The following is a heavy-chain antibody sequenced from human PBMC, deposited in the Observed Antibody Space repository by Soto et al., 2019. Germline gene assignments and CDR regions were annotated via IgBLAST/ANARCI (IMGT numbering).Heavy chain of an antibody. CDR3: AKDMSARSDSWLNWFDP. J-gene: IGHJ5*02. Sequence: EVQLVESGGGLVQPGGSLRLSCAASGFTFDDYVMHWVRQAPGKGLEWVSGISWKSGTIGYADSVQGRFTISRDNAKNSLYLQMSSLRTEDTAFYYSAKDMSARSDSWLNWFDPWGQGTLVTVSS. D-gene: IGHD2-2*01. CDR1: GFTFDDYV. V-gene: IGHV3-9*01. CDR2: ISWKSGTI.